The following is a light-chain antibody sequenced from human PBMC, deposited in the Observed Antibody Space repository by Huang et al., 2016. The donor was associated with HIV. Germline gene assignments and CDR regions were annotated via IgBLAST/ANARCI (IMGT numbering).Light chain of an antibody. CDR2: DTA. CDR3: QQRSNWPPWT. J-gene: IGKJ1*01. CDR1: QSVSSD. Sequence: EIVLTQSPATLYLSPGERATLSCRASQSVSSDLAWYQQKPGQAPRLLIYDTASRATGLPARFSGSGSGIDFTLTISSLEPEDFAVYYCQQRSNWPPWTFGQGTKVEIK. V-gene: IGKV3-11*01.